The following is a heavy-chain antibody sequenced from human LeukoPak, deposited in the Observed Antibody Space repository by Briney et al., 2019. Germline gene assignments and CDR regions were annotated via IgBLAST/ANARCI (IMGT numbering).Heavy chain of an antibody. Sequence: GASVKVSCKASGGTFSSYAISWVRQAPGQGLEWMGRIIPILGIANYAQKFQGRVTMTRNTSISTAYMELSSLRSEDTAVYYCARAPKRARGYSGYGACSYWGQGTLVTVSS. CDR3: ARAPKRARGYSGYGACSY. J-gene: IGHJ4*02. D-gene: IGHD5-12*01. CDR2: IIPILGIA. CDR1: GGTFSSYA. V-gene: IGHV1-69*04.